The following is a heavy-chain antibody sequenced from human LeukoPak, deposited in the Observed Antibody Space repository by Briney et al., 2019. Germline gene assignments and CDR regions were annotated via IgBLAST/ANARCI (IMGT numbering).Heavy chain of an antibody. CDR3: ARGMYYYDSSGYGRSFDI. J-gene: IGHJ3*02. V-gene: IGHV4-59*12. CDR2: IYYSGST. Sequence: NPSETLSLTCAVYGGSFSGYYWSWIRQPPGKGLEWIGYIYYSGSTNYNPSLKSRVTISVDTSKNQFSLKLSSVTAADTAVYYCARGMYYYDSSGYGRSFDIWGQGTMVTVSS. CDR1: GGSFSGYY. D-gene: IGHD3-22*01.